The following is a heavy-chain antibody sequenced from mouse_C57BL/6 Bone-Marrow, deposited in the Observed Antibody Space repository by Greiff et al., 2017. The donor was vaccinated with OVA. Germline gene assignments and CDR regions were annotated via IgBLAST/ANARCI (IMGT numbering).Heavy chain of an antibody. CDR3: ARGRRDYFDY. Sequence: EVKLVESGGGLVKPGGSLKLSCAASGFTFSDYGMHWVRQAPEKGLEWVAYISSGSSTIYYADTVKGRFTISRDNAKNTLFLQITSLRSEDTAMYYCARGRRDYFDYWGQGTTLTVSS. CDR2: ISSGSSTI. J-gene: IGHJ2*01. D-gene: IGHD1-2*01. CDR1: GFTFSDYG. V-gene: IGHV5-17*01.